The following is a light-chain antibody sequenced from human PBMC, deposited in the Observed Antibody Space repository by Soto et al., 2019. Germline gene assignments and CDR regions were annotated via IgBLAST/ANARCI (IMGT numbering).Light chain of an antibody. CDR2: GAS. CDR3: QQSYSTPPT. Sequence: EIVLTHSPVTLSLSPCERATLSSRASQSVSSYLAWYQQKPGQAPRLLIYGASSRATGIPDRFSGSGSGTDFTLTISSLHPEDSATYYCQQSYSTPPTFGQGTKVDIK. V-gene: IGKV3-11*01. J-gene: IGKJ1*01. CDR1: QSVSSY.